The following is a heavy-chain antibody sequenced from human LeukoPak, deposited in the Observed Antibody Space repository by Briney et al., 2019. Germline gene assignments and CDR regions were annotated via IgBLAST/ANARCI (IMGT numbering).Heavy chain of an antibody. Sequence: GGSLRLSCSASGFTFTSHVMHWVRQAPGKGLQYYAASVKGRFTISRDSSKNTVYLQMNSLTAEDTAVYYCVREGLERRTNFDYWGQGTLVSVSS. D-gene: IGHD1-1*01. J-gene: IGHJ4*02. V-gene: IGHV3-64D*06. CDR3: VREGLERRTNFDY. CDR1: GFTFTSHV.